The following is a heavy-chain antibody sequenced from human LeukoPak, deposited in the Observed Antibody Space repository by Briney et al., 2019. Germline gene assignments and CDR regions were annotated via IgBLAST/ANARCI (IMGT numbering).Heavy chain of an antibody. D-gene: IGHD2-21*01. Sequence: GGSLRLSCAASGFTVSSNYMSWVRQAPGKGLEWVSVIYSGGSTYYADSVKGRFTISRDNSKNTLYLQMNSLRAEDTAVYYCARVSQAEIPYGMDVWGQGTTVTVSS. CDR2: IYSGGST. J-gene: IGHJ6*02. V-gene: IGHV3-53*01. CDR1: GFTVSSNY. CDR3: ARVSQAEIPYGMDV.